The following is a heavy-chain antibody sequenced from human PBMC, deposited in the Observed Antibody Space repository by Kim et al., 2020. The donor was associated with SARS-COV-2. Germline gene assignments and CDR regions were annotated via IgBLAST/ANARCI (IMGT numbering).Heavy chain of an antibody. J-gene: IGHJ3*02. D-gene: IGHD5-18*01. Sequence: GESLKISCKGSGYSFTSYWISWVRQMPGKGLEWMGRIDPSDSYTNYSPSFQGHVTISADKSISTAYLQWSSLKASDTAMYYCARRGVGYSYGRDYAFDIWGQGTMVTVSS. CDR3: ARRGVGYSYGRDYAFDI. CDR2: IDPSDSYT. V-gene: IGHV5-10-1*01. CDR1: GYSFTSYW.